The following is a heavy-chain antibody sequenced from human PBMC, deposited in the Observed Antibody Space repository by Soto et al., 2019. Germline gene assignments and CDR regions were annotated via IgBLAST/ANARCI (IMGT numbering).Heavy chain of an antibody. D-gene: IGHD3-22*01. V-gene: IGHV4-34*01. J-gene: IGHJ4*02. CDR2: IKHSGST. CDR1: GGSFSGYY. Sequence: QVQLQQWGAGLMKPSETLSLTCAVYGGSFSGYYWSWIRQPPGKGLEWIGGIKHSGSTNQNPSLKTRVTISVDRSKNQFSLRLRSLTAADTAVYYCARGITVIGAVQGDAPGKDFFDSWGQGTLVTVSS. CDR3: ARGITVIGAVQGDAPGKDFFDS.